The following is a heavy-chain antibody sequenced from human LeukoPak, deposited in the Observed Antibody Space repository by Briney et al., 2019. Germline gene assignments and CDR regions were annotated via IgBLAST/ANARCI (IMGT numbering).Heavy chain of an antibody. V-gene: IGHV3-23*01. CDR3: AKDVLRYFDWSSSADYFDY. D-gene: IGHD3-9*01. CDR2: ISGSGGST. CDR1: GFTFSSYA. J-gene: IGHJ4*02. Sequence: GGSLRLSCAASGFTFSSYAMSWVHQAPGKGLEWVSAISGSGGSTYYADSVKGRFTISRDNSKNTVYVQMSSLRADDTAVYYCAKDVLRYFDWSSSADYFDYWGQGTLVTVSS.